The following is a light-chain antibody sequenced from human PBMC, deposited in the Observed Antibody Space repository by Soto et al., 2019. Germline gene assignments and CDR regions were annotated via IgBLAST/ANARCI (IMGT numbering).Light chain of an antibody. CDR3: MQALQSLT. CDR1: QSLLYHNTYNY. V-gene: IGKV2-28*01. CDR2: FGS. Sequence: ESLMTQSPLTLPVTPGGPASISCRSSQSLLYHNTYNYLDWYVQKPGQSPQLLIYFGSNRAPGVPDRFSGSGSGTDFTLKINRVEAEDVGTYYCMQALQSLTFGQGTRLAI. J-gene: IGKJ5*01.